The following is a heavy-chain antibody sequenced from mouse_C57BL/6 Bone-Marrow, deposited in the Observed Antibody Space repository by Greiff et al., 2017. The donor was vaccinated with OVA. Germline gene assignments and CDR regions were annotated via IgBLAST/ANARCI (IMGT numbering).Heavy chain of an antibody. J-gene: IGHJ1*03. CDR3: ATHYYGSSYGYFDV. D-gene: IGHD1-1*01. Sequence: QVQLQQPGAELVKPGASVKLSCKASGYTFTSYWMQWVKQRPGQGLEWIGEIDPSDSYTNSNQKFKGKATLTVDTSSSTAYMQLSSLTSEDSAVYYCATHYYGSSYGYFDVWGTGTTVTVSS. CDR2: IDPSDSYT. CDR1: GYTFTSYW. V-gene: IGHV1-50*01.